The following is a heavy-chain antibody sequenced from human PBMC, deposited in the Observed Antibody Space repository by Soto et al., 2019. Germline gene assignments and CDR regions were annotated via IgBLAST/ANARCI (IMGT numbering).Heavy chain of an antibody. Sequence: PGGSLILSCAASGFSFGSYAMHWVRQAPGKGLEWLTVIWYDGSNKYYANSVKDRFTISRDNSRNTLYLQMNSLRAEDTAIYYCARGAISARPDYWGQGTRVTVSS. CDR2: IWYDGSNK. J-gene: IGHJ4*02. D-gene: IGHD6-6*01. V-gene: IGHV3-33*01. CDR1: GFSFGSYA. CDR3: ARGAISARPDY.